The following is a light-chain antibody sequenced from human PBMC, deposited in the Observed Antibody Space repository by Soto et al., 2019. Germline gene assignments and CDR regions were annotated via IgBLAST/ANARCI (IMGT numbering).Light chain of an antibody. CDR2: GAS. CDR1: QSVSSSY. CDR3: QQQRT. J-gene: IGKJ1*01. V-gene: IGKV3-20*01. Sequence: EIVLTQSPATLSLSPGERATLSCRASQSVSSSYLAWYQQKPGQAPRLLIYGASSRATGIPGRFSGSGSGTDFTLTISRLEPEDFAVYYCQQQRTFGQGTKVDIK.